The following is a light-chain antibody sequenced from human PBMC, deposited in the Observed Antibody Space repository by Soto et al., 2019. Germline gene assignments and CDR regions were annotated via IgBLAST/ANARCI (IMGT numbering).Light chain of an antibody. J-gene: IGLJ1*01. Sequence: QSALTQPASVSGSPGQSIAISCTGTSSDVGGYNSVSWYQQHPGKAPKLMIYNVSNRPSGVSDRFSGSKSGNTASLTISGLQAEDEADYYCSSYTSSNTYVSGTGTKAPS. CDR2: NVS. CDR1: SSDVGGYNS. CDR3: SSYTSSNTYV. V-gene: IGLV2-14*03.